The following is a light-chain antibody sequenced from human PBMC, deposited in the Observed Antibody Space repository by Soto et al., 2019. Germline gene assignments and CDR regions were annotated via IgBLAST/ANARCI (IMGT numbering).Light chain of an antibody. CDR3: QQYNNWPPWT. CDR1: HSVSSN. CDR2: GAS. Sequence: EIVMTQSPATLSASPGERATLSCRASHSVSSNLAWYQQKPGQAPRLLIYGASTRATGIPARFSGSGSGTEFTLTISSLQSEDFAVYYCQQYNNWPPWTFGQGTKVDIK. J-gene: IGKJ1*01. V-gene: IGKV3-15*01.